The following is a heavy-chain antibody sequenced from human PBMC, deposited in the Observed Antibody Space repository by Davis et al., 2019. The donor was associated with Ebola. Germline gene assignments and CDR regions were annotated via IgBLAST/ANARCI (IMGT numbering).Heavy chain of an antibody. CDR2: ISDGGSTT. Sequence: GGSLRLSCVVSGFTFSSSEMNWVRQAPGKGLEWVSYISDGGSTTYYTDSVKGRFTISRDNAKNSLYLQMNSLRAEDTAVYYCAREGNYAGLDYGMDVWGQGTMVTVSS. CDR3: AREGNYAGLDYGMDV. CDR1: GFTFSSSE. J-gene: IGHJ6*02. D-gene: IGHD3-16*01. V-gene: IGHV3-48*03.